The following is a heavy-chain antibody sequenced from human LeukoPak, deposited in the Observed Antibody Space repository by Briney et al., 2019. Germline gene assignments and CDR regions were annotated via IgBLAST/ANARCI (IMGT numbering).Heavy chain of an antibody. V-gene: IGHV3-23*01. CDR1: AFTFSPYA. Sequence: GGSLRLSCAASAFTFSPYAMNWVRQAPGEGLEWVSGISAGGSTYYADSVKGRFTISRDNSKNTLYLQMNSLRAEDTAVYYCAKPQWELLVSFDYWGQGTLVTVSS. J-gene: IGHJ4*02. CDR2: ISAGGST. CDR3: AKPQWELLVSFDY. D-gene: IGHD1-26*01.